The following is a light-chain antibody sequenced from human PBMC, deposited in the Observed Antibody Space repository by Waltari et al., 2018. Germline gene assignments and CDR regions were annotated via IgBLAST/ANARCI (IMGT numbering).Light chain of an antibody. CDR2: AAS. V-gene: IGKV3-15*01. CDR1: QSVSNH. Sequence: EKVMTQSPATLSVSPGERATLSCRASQSVSNHLAWYQQRPGQAPRLLIYAASSRAAGVPARFSGSGSGTEFTLKISRVEAEDVGVYYCMQGTHWPLTFGGGTKVEIK. CDR3: MQGTHWPLT. J-gene: IGKJ4*01.